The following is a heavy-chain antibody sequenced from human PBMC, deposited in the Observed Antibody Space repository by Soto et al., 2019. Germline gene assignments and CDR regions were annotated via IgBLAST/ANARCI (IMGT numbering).Heavy chain of an antibody. CDR3: ARLLHDAFDI. CDR1: GGSISSYY. CDR2: IYYSGST. Sequence: SETLSLTCTVSGGSISSYYWSWIRQPPGKGLEWIGYIYYSGSTNYNPSLKSRVTISVDTSKNQFSLKLSSVTAADTAVYYCARLLHDAFDIWGQGTMVTVSS. V-gene: IGHV4-59*08. J-gene: IGHJ3*02.